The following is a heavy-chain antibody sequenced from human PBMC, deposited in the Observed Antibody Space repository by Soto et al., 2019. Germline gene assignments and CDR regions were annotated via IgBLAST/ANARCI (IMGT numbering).Heavy chain of an antibody. V-gene: IGHV3-23*01. CDR3: AKGANDYGDYVVWGVDY. D-gene: IGHD4-17*01. CDR1: GFTFRSYA. J-gene: IGHJ4*02. CDR2: ISGCGGST. Sequence: EAQLLESGGGLVQPGGSLRLSCAASGFTFRSYAMNWVRQAPGKGLEWVSGISGCGGSTFYADSVKGRFTISRDNSKNTLYLHLNSLRAEDAAVYYCAKGANDYGDYVVWGVDYWGQGTLVTVSA.